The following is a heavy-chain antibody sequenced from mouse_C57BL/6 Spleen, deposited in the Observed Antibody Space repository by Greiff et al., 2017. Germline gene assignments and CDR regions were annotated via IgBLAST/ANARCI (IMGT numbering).Heavy chain of an antibody. CDR1: GFNIKDYY. D-gene: IGHD5-1-1*01. V-gene: IGHV14-1*01. Sequence: EVQLQQSGAELVRPGASVKLSCTASGFNIKDYYMPWVKQRPAQGLEWIGRVDPEDGDTESAPKFQGQATMTADTSSNTAYLQPCSLPSEDTAVYYCSSDTPYSMDYWGQGTSVTVSS. CDR2: VDPEDGDT. J-gene: IGHJ4*01. CDR3: SSDTPYSMDY.